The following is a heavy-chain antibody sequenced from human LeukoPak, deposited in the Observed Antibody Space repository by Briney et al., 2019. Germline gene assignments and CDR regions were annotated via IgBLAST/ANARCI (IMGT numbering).Heavy chain of an antibody. CDR2: IYYSGST. V-gene: IGHV4-59*01. CDR1: GGSISSYY. J-gene: IGHJ2*01. Sequence: PSETLSLTCTVSGGSISSYYWSWIRQPPGKGLEWIGNIYYSGSTNYNSSLKSRVTISIDRSKNQFSLKLNSVTAADTAVYYCARDATGANWYFDPWGRGTLVTVSS. CDR3: ARDATGANWYFDP. D-gene: IGHD2-15*01.